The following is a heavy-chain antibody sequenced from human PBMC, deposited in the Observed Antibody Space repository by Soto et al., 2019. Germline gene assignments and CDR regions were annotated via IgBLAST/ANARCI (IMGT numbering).Heavy chain of an antibody. J-gene: IGHJ6*02. Sequence: SETLSLTCAVYGGSFSGYYWSWIRQPPGKGLEWIGEINHSGSTNYNPSLKSRVTISVDTSKNQFSLKLSSVTAADTAVYYCARWAMVRGVLRYYYYYGMDVWGQGTTVTVSS. CDR1: GGSFSGYY. V-gene: IGHV4-34*01. CDR2: INHSGST. D-gene: IGHD3-10*01. CDR3: ARWAMVRGVLRYYYYYGMDV.